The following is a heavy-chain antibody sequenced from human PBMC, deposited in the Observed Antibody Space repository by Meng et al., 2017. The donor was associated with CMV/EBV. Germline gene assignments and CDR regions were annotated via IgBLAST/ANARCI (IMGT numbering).Heavy chain of an antibody. V-gene: IGHV4-30-4*08. CDR2: IHYRAST. J-gene: IGHJ5*02. Sequence: SSPCLTEPSQHPPSTCPTFGGSVSSGNFYRICIRQPPGKTLELIRSIHYRASTNHYPPLKRRVHIPVDTSKNHLSLHLCSVTAPDTTVYYRATLRILLWYGFDPWGQGTLVTVSS. D-gene: IGHD3-10*01. CDR3: ATLRILLWYGFDP. CDR1: GGSVSSGNFY.